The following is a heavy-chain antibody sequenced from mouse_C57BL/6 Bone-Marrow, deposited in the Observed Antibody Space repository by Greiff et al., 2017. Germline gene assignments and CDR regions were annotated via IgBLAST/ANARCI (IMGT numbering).Heavy chain of an antibody. CDR1: GYTFTSYD. CDR3: ARLEFAGSSGDWYFDV. CDR2: IYPRDGST. Sequence: VQLQQSGPELVKPGASVKLSCKASGYTFTSYDINWVKQRPGQGLEWIGWIYPRDGSTKYNEKFKGKATLTVDTSSSTAYMELHSLTSEASAVLVCARLEFAGSSGDWYFDVWGTGTTVTVSS. D-gene: IGHD1-1*01. V-gene: IGHV1-85*01. J-gene: IGHJ1*03.